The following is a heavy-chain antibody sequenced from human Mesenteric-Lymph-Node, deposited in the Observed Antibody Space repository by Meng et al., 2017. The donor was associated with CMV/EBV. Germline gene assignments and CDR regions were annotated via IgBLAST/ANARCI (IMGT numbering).Heavy chain of an antibody. J-gene: IGHJ4*02. CDR2: ISIGGGST. CDR3: AKEGIAVAGLDY. D-gene: IGHD6-19*01. Sequence: SCAASGFNFSSSAMSWVRQAPGKGLEWVSSISIGGGSTYYADSVKGRFIISRDSSKNTLYLQMNSLRAEDTAVYYCAKEGIAVAGLDYWGQGALVTVSS. CDR1: GFNFSSSA. V-gene: IGHV3-23*01.